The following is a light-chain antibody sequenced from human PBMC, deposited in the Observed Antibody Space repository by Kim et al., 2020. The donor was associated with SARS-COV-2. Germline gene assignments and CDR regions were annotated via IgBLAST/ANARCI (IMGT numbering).Light chain of an antibody. Sequence: SVALGQTVRITSQRDSLRSHYASWDRQKPGQAPVLVIYGKNNRPSGIPARFSGSTSGNTASLTITGAQAEDEADYYCNCRDSNHWVFGGGTKVTVL. V-gene: IGLV3-19*01. CDR1: SLRSHY. CDR2: GKN. J-gene: IGLJ3*02. CDR3: NCRDSNHWV.